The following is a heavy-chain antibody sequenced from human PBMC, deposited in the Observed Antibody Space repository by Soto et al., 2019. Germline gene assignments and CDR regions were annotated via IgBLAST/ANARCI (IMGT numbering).Heavy chain of an antibody. CDR2: IYYSGST. Sequence: SETLSLTCTVSGGSISSYYWSWIRQPPGKGLEWIGYIYYSGSTNYNPSLKSRVTISVDTSKNQFSLKLSSVTAADTAVYYCARGPHDSSSWNQKDYYYYYMDVWGKGTTVTVSS. CDR3: ARGPHDSSSWNQKDYYYYYMDV. D-gene: IGHD6-13*01. V-gene: IGHV4-59*01. J-gene: IGHJ6*03. CDR1: GGSISSYY.